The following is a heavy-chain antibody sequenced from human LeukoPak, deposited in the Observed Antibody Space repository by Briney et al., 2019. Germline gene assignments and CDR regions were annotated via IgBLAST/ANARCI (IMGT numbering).Heavy chain of an antibody. D-gene: IGHD3-22*01. Sequence: SETLSLTCTVSGGSISSYYWSWIRQPPGRGLEWIGYIYYSGSTNYNPSLKSRVTISVDTSKNQFSLKLSSVTAADTAVYYCARPLSISGYYYDAFDIWGQGTMVTVSS. CDR1: GGSISSYY. CDR3: ARPLSISGYYYDAFDI. J-gene: IGHJ3*02. V-gene: IGHV4-59*08. CDR2: IYYSGST.